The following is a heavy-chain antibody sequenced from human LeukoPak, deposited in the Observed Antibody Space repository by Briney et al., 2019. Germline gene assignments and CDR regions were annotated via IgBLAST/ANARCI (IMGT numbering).Heavy chain of an antibody. CDR3: AGARDTSWHNFDN. CDR1: ELTFSSHW. Sequence: GGSLRLSCAASELTFSSHWMHWVRQAPGKGLEWVAVISYDGNTKYYADSVRGRFTISRDNSKNTLYLQVNSLRTEDTAVYYCAGARDTSWHNFDNWGQGTLVIVSS. CDR2: ISYDGNTK. J-gene: IGHJ4*02. V-gene: IGHV3-30-3*01. D-gene: IGHD2-2*01.